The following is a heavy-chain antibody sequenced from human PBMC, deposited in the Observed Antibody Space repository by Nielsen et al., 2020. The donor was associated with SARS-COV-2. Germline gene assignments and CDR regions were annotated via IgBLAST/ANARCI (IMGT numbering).Heavy chain of an antibody. CDR1: GYTFTGDY. CDR3: ARGNPRWALGERPAFDI. Sequence: ASVKVSCKASGYTFTGDYMHWVRQAPGQGLEWMGRINPNSGGTNYAQKFQGRVTMTRDTSISTAYMELSRLRSDDTAVYYCARGNPRWALGERPAFDIWGQGTMVTVSS. V-gene: IGHV1-2*06. J-gene: IGHJ3*02. CDR2: INPNSGGT. D-gene: IGHD1-26*01.